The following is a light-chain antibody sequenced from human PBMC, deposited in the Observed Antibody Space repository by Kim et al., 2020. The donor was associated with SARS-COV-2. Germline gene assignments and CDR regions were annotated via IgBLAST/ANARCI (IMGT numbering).Light chain of an antibody. V-gene: IGLV3-1*01. CDR1: KLGDKY. Sequence: VSLSPGQTVSITCSGDKLGDKYSSWYQQQPGQAPVLVIYQDTKRPSGIPERFSGSNSGNTATLTISGTQAVDEADYYCQAWDKTWVFGGGTQLTVL. CDR2: QDT. J-gene: IGLJ3*02. CDR3: QAWDKTWV.